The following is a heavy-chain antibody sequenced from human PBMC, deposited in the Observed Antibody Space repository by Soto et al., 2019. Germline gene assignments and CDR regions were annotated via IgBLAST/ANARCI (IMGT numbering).Heavy chain of an antibody. CDR1: GFTFTNYW. CDR3: AREIWGPEY. Sequence: EVQLVESGGGLVQPGGSLRLSCAASGFTFTNYWMTWVRQAPGRGLEWVANIKKDGSEKHYVDYVKGRFTISRDNAKNSRYLKINSLRAEDTAVYYCAREIWGPEYWGQGTRVTVSS. D-gene: IGHD7-27*01. CDR2: IKKDGSEK. V-gene: IGHV3-7*03. J-gene: IGHJ4*02.